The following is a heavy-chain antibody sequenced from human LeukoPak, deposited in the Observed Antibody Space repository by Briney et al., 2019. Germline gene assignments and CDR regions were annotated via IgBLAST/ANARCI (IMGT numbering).Heavy chain of an antibody. D-gene: IGHD3-22*01. J-gene: IGHJ4*02. V-gene: IGHV1-2*02. CDR2: INPNSGGT. CDR1: GYTFTGYY. CDR3: ARGSPPRRNYDSSGYYSYYFDY. Sequence: ASVKVSCKASGYTFTGYYMHWVRQAPGQGLERMGWINPNSGGTNYAQKFQGRVTMTRDTSISTAYMELSRLRSDDTAVYYCARGSPPRRNYDSSGYYSYYFDYWGQGTLVTVSS.